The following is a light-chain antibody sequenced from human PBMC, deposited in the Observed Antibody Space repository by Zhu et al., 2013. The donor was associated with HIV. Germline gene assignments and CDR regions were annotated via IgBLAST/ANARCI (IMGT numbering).Light chain of an antibody. V-gene: IGLV1-51*01. J-gene: IGLJ2*01. CDR3: GTWDSSLSAGV. CDR1: SSNIGSNY. CDR2: DSY. Sequence: QSVLTQPPSVSAAPGQKVTISCSGSSSNIGSNYVSWYQQLPGTAPKLLIYDSYERPSGIPDRFSGSKSGTSATLGITGLQTGNEADYYCGTWDSSLSAGVFGGGTKLTVL.